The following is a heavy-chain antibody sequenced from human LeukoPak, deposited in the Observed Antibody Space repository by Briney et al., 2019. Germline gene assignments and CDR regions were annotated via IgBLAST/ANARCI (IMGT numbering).Heavy chain of an antibody. D-gene: IGHD3-22*01. V-gene: IGHV3-73*01. J-gene: IGHJ3*02. CDR1: GFTFTGSA. CDR3: TRHGGRDFYDSTEDAFDI. CDR2: IRSKPHNYAT. Sequence: PGGSLRLSCAASGFTFTGSAMHWVRQASGKGLEWVGRIRSKPHNYATAYAASVKGRFTISRDDLKNTAYLQMNSLNTEDTAVYYCTRHGGRDFYDSTEDAFDIWGQGTMVTVSS.